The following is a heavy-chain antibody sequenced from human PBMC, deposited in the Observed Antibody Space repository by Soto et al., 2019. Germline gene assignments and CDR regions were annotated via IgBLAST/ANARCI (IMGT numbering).Heavy chain of an antibody. D-gene: IGHD2-8*01. V-gene: IGHV3-48*01. CDR3: ASGFGLYGHTYNWFDP. CDR2: ISSSSSTI. J-gene: IGHJ5*02. Sequence: GESLKISCAASGFTFSSYSMNWVRQAPGKGLEWVSYISSSSSTIYYADSVKGRFTISRDNAKNSLYLQMNSLRAEDTAVYYCASGFGLYGHTYNWFDPWGQGTLVTVSS. CDR1: GFTFSSYS.